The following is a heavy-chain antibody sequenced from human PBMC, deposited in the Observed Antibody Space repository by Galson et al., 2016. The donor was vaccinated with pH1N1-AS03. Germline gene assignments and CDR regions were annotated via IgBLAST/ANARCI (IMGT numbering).Heavy chain of an antibody. CDR1: GFTFSSYW. D-gene: IGHD1-26*01. CDR3: AREKFEGAFSGAMFAY. Sequence: SLRLSCAASGFTFSSYWMTWVRQAPGKRLEWVANIKHDGSEKYSVDSVKGRFTISRDNAKNSLYLQLNSLRAEDTAVYYCAREKFEGAFSGAMFAYWGQGTLVTVAS. V-gene: IGHV3-7*03. J-gene: IGHJ4*02. CDR2: IKHDGSEK.